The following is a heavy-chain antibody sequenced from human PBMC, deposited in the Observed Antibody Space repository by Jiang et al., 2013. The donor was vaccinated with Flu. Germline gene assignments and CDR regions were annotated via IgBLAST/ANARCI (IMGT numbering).Heavy chain of an antibody. Sequence: LTCTVSGGSISSGGYYWSWIRQHPGKGLEWIGYIYYSGSTYYNPSLKSRVTISVDTSKNQFSLKLSSVTAADTAVYYCARNPERDYFDYWGQGTLVTVSS. CDR2: IYYSGST. CDR3: ARNPERDYFDY. CDR1: GGSISSGGYY. J-gene: IGHJ4*02. D-gene: IGHD1-14*01. V-gene: IGHV4-31*03.